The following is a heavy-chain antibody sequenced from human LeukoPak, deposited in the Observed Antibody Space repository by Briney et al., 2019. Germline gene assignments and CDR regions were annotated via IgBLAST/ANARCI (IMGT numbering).Heavy chain of an antibody. Sequence: SGESLKISCKGSGYSFTTYWIGWVRQMPGKGLGWMGSIYPGDSDTRYSPSFQGQVTISADKSISTAYLQWSSLKASDTAMYYCARRYCSSTSCYYFDYWGQGTLVTVSS. CDR3: ARRYCSSTSCYYFDY. CDR1: GYSFTTYW. CDR2: IYPGDSDT. J-gene: IGHJ4*02. V-gene: IGHV5-51*01. D-gene: IGHD2-2*01.